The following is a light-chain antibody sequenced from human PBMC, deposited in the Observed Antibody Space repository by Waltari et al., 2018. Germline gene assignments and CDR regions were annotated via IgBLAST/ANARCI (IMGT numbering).Light chain of an antibody. Sequence: QAGLTQPPSVSKGLRQTATPTCTGNSNNVVNQGATWLQQHQGHPPKLLSYRNNNRPSGISERFSASRSGNTASLTITGLQPEDEADYYCSAWDSSLSVWVFGGGTKLTVL. CDR3: SAWDSSLSVWV. CDR2: RNN. CDR1: SNNVVNQG. J-gene: IGLJ3*02. V-gene: IGLV10-54*04.